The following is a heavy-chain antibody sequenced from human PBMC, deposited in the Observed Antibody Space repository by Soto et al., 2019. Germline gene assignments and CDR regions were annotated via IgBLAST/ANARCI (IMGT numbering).Heavy chain of an antibody. CDR3: ASWTGSGSPFDY. J-gene: IGHJ4*02. D-gene: IGHD3-3*01. Sequence: SKTLSLTCTVSGGSISSYYWSWIRQPPGKGLEWIGYIYYSGSTNYNPSLKSRVTISVDTSKNQFSLKLSSVTAADTAVYYCASWTGSGSPFDYWGQGTLVTVSS. V-gene: IGHV4-59*08. CDR1: GGSISSYY. CDR2: IYYSGST.